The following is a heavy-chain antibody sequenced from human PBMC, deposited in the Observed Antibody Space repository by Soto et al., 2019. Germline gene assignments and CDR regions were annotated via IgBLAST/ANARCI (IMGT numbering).Heavy chain of an antibody. V-gene: IGHV3-21*06. Sequence: GGSLRVSCAASGFTFTRYSMNWVRQAPGKGLEGFSSISSTTNYIYYGDSMKGRFTISRDNAKNSLYLEMNSLRAEDTAVYYCARESEDLTSNFDYWGQGILVTVS. CDR1: GFTFTRYS. CDR2: ISSTTNYI. J-gene: IGHJ4*02. CDR3: ARESEDLTSNFDY.